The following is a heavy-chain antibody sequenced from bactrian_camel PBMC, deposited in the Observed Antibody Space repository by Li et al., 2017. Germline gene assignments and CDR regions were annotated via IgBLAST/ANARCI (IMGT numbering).Heavy chain of an antibody. Sequence: HVQLVESGGGSVQVGGSLRLSCVASGDTIGRYCMGWFRQIPDKEREWVAVIDHDGTPRYPDSTKGRFTISVNKTGDTVYLQMNNLKPEDTGTYPVRQINGDFPVVITSRARGPRSPSP. CDR1: GDTIGRYC. D-gene: IGHD1*01. V-gene: IGHV3S9*01. CDR2: IDHDGTP. J-gene: IGHJ4*01.